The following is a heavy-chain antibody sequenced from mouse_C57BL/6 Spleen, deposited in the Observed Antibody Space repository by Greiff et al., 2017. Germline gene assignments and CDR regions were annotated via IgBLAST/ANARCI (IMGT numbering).Heavy chain of an antibody. CDR2: IHPNSGST. CDR1: GYTFTSYW. J-gene: IGHJ3*01. V-gene: IGHV1-64*01. D-gene: IGHD1-1*01. CDR3: ARGVDYYGSSPWFAY. Sequence: QVQLQQPGAELVKPGASVKLSCKASGYTFTSYWMHWVKQRPGQGLEWIGMIHPNSGSTNYNEKFTSKATLTVDNSSSTAYMQLSSLTSDDSAVYYCARGVDYYGSSPWFAYWGQGTLVTVSA.